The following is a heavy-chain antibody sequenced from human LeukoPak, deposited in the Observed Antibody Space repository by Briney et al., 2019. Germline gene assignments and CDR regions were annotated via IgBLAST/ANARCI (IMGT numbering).Heavy chain of an antibody. D-gene: IGHD1-26*01. Sequence: PGGSLRLSCAASGFTFSTYWMAWVRQAPGKGLGWVANIKGDESAKHQADSVEGRFTISRDNAQNSVYLQMSSLRGEDTAVYYCARDVGGSLDYWGQGTLVTVSS. CDR2: IKGDESAK. CDR3: ARDVGGSLDY. V-gene: IGHV3-7*01. CDR1: GFTFSTYW. J-gene: IGHJ4*02.